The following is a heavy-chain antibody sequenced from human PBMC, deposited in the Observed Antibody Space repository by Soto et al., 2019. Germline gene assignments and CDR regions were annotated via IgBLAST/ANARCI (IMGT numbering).Heavy chain of an antibody. Sequence: SETLSLTCAVYGGSFTSYYWSWVRQPPGKGLEWIGEVNHSGSITYNPSLKSRVTISVEKPKNQFSLKLSAVTAADTGVYYCASLYSHYDAPYYYYGMNVWGQGTPVTVSS. V-gene: IGHV4-34*01. CDR2: VNHSGSI. CDR1: GGSFTSYY. CDR3: ASLYSHYDAPYYYYGMNV. D-gene: IGHD4-4*01. J-gene: IGHJ6*02.